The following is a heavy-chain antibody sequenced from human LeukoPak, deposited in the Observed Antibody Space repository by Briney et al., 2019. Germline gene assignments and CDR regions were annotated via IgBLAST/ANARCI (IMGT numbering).Heavy chain of an antibody. CDR1: GFTFSSYA. CDR3: ARELPLVGADAFDI. J-gene: IGHJ3*02. D-gene: IGHD1-26*01. CDR2: ISSNGGST. Sequence: GGSLRLSCAASGFTFSSYAMHWVRQAPGKGLEYVSAISSNGGSTYYANSVKGRFTISRDNSKNTLYLQMGSLRAEDMAVYYCARELPLVGADAFDIWGQGTTVTVSS. V-gene: IGHV3-64*01.